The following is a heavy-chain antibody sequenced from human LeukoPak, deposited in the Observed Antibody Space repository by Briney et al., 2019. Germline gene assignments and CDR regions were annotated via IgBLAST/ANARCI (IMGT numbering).Heavy chain of an antibody. Sequence: GGSLRLSCAASGFTVSSNYMSWVRQAPGKGLEWVSVIYSGGSTYYADSVKGRFTIPRDNSKNTLYLQMNSLRAEDTAVYYCARVISSSDTVYYYYYYMDVWGKGTTVTVSS. CDR2: IYSGGST. V-gene: IGHV3-66*02. J-gene: IGHJ6*03. D-gene: IGHD6-6*01. CDR1: GFTVSSNY. CDR3: ARVISSSDTVYYYYYYMDV.